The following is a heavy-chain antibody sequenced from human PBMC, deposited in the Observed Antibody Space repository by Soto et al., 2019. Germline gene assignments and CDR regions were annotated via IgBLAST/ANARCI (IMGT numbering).Heavy chain of an antibody. CDR2: IYYAGTT. CDR3: ARRYGSCFDN. CDR1: GGSFSPNY. V-gene: IGHV4-59*08. Sequence: SDTLSLTCTVFGGSFSPNYWRWIRQSPGKGLEWIGYIYYAGTTSYNPPLKSRVTISVDTSKNQFSLKLSSVTAADTDVYYCARRYGSCFDNWGQGTLVNVSS. D-gene: IGHD5-18*01. J-gene: IGHJ4*02.